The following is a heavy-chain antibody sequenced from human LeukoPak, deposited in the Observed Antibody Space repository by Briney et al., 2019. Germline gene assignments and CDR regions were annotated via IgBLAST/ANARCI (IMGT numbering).Heavy chain of an antibody. CDR2: ISTGSSTI. J-gene: IGHJ6*04. D-gene: IGHD3-10*02. CDR3: AELGITMIGGV. Sequence: PGGSLRLSCAASGFTFSSYSMNWVRRAPGKGLEWVSHISTGSSTIYYADSVKGRFTISRDNAKNSLYLQMNSLRAEDTAVYYCAELGITMIGGVWGKGTTVTISS. V-gene: IGHV3-48*04. CDR1: GFTFSSYS.